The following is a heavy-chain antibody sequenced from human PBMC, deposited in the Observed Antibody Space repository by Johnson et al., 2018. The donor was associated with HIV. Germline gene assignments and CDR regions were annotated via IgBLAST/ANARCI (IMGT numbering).Heavy chain of an antibody. D-gene: IGHD3-22*01. CDR3: ATLDSSAYDRHAFDI. J-gene: IGHJ3*02. CDR1: GFTFSSYA. Sequence: QVQLVESGGGVVQPGRSLRLSCAASGFTFSSYAMHWVRQAPGKGLEWVAVISYDGSNKYYADSVKGRFTISRDNSKNTLYLQMNSLRAEDTAVYYCATLDSSAYDRHAFDIWGQGTMVTVSS. CDR2: ISYDGSNK. V-gene: IGHV3-30*04.